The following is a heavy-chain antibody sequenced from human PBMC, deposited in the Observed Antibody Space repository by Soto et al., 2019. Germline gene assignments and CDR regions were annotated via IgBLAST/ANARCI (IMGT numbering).Heavy chain of an antibody. Sequence: GESLKISCKGSGYTFTSYWIGWVRQMPGEGLEWMGVIYPSDSDIRYSPSFQGKVTISADKSITTAYLQWSSLKAADTAMYYCVRSGTSAGRFSVYGGQGTLVSVS. CDR2: IYPSDSDI. D-gene: IGHD3-3*01. V-gene: IGHV5-51*01. CDR1: GYTFTSYW. CDR3: VRSGTSAGRFSVY. J-gene: IGHJ4*02.